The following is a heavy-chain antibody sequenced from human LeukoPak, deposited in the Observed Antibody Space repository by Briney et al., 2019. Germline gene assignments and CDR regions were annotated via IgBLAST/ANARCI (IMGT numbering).Heavy chain of an antibody. CDR1: GFTFDDYA. D-gene: IGHD4-23*01. J-gene: IGHJ1*01. Sequence: GGSLRLSCAASGFTFDDYAMHWVRQAPGKGLEWVSGISWNSGSIGYADSVKSRFTISRDNAKNSLYLQMNSLRAEDTAVYYCAKDGEDGGNFGGPGYFQHWGQGTLVTVSS. CDR2: ISWNSGSI. V-gene: IGHV3-9*01. CDR3: AKDGEDGGNFGGPGYFQH.